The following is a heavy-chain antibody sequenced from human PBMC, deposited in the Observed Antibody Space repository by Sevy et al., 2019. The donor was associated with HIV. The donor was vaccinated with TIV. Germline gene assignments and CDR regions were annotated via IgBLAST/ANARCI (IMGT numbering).Heavy chain of an antibody. D-gene: IGHD3-16*01. J-gene: IGHJ3*02. CDR3: ARDPFRAGYGAFDI. CDR1: GFSFDRYW. Sequence: RGSLRLSCAGSGFSFDRYWMSWVRQGPGKGLEWVAGVKDDGSERQYRNSVRGRFTVSRDNTKNSVYLQFDSPRDEDTAVYYCARDPFRAGYGAFDIWGQGTMVTVSS. V-gene: IGHV3-7*01. CDR2: VKDDGSER.